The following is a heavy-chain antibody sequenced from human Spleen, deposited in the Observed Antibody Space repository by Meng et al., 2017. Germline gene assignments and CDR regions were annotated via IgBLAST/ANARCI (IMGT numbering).Heavy chain of an antibody. Sequence: SETLSLTCAVSGVSFGNYYWSWIRQSPGKGLEWIGEINHSGSTNYNPSLKSRVTISVDTSKNQFSLNLYSVTAADTAVYYCASRVGYYYGSGFDYWGQGTLVPSPQ. D-gene: IGHD3-10*01. V-gene: IGHV4-34*01. CDR1: GVSFGNYY. J-gene: IGHJ4*02. CDR2: INHSGST. CDR3: ASRVGYYYGSGFDY.